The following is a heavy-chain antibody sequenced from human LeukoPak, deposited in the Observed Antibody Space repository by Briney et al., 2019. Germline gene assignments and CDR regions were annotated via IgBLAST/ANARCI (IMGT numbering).Heavy chain of an antibody. CDR1: VGSISSSSYY. D-gene: IGHD3-22*01. CDR3: ARYYDSSGYLDY. J-gene: IGHJ4*02. Sequence: SETLSLTCTVSVGSISSSSYYWGWIRQPPGKGLEWIGSIYYSGSTYYNPSLKSRVTISVDTSKNQFSLKLSSVTAADTAVYYCARYYDSSGYLDYWGQGTLVTVSS. CDR2: IYYSGST. V-gene: IGHV4-39*01.